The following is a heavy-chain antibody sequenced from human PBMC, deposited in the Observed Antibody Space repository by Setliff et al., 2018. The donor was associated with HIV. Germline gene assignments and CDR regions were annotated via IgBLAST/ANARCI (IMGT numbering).Heavy chain of an antibody. D-gene: IGHD6-13*01. CDR3: ARQSSNTWSWFDP. CDR1: GGSIGGYS. CDR2: IYPSTSA. V-gene: IGHV4-4*09. Sequence: PSETLSLTCSVSGGSIGGYSWGWIRQSPGKGLEWIGYIYPSTSANYNPSLKSRVTISVDTSKNQFSLKLTSVPAADTAVYYCARQSSNTWSWFDPWGQGTLVTVSS. J-gene: IGHJ5*02.